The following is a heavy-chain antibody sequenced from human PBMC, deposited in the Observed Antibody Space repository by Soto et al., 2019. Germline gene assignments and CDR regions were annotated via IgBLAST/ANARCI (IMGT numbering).Heavy chain of an antibody. D-gene: IGHD3-22*01. J-gene: IGHJ4*02. Sequence: GGSLRLSCAASGFTFSSYSMNWVRQAPGKGLEWVSSISSSSSYIYYADSVKGRFTISRDNAKNSLYLQMNSLRAEDTAVYYCAKGRLYYYDSSGYHPRHFDYWGQGTLVTVSS. CDR1: GFTFSSYS. V-gene: IGHV3-21*01. CDR2: ISSSSSYI. CDR3: AKGRLYYYDSSGYHPRHFDY.